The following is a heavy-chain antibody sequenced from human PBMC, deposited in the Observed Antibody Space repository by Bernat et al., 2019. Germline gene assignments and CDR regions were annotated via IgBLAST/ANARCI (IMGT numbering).Heavy chain of an antibody. CDR2: IWYDGSNK. CDR3: ARAGYCSGGSCYYHFDY. Sequence: QVQLVESGGGVVQPGRSLRLSCAASGFTFSSYGMHWVRQAPGKGLEWVAVIWYDGSNKYYADSVKGRFTISRDNSKNTLYLQMNSLRAEDTAVYYCARAGYCSGGSCYYHFDYWGQGTLVTVSS. V-gene: IGHV3-33*01. J-gene: IGHJ4*02. D-gene: IGHD2-15*01. CDR1: GFTFSSYG.